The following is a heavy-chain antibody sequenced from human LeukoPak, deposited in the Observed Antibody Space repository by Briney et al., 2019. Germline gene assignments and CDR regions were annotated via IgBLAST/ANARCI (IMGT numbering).Heavy chain of an antibody. V-gene: IGHV3-21*04. Sequence: GGSLRLSCAGSGFTFSSLNWVRQAPGKGLEWVSSISSSSSYIYYADSVKGRFTTSRYNAKNSLYLQMNSLRAEDTALYYCARCRHSYDSSGFPHYWGQGTLVTVSS. D-gene: IGHD3-22*01. CDR2: ISSSSSYI. CDR1: GFTFSS. J-gene: IGHJ4*02. CDR3: ARCRHSYDSSGFPHY.